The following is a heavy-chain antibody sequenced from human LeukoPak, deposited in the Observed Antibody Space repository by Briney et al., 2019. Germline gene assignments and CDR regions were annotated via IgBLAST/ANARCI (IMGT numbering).Heavy chain of an antibody. CDR3: ASIYGSSGYSDY. Sequence: GGSLRLSCAASGFSFSDYYMSWIRQAPRKGLEWVSYISSSGSYTNYADSVKGRYTISRDNAKNSLYLQMNSLRAEDTAVYYCASIYGSSGYSDYWGQGTLVTVSS. D-gene: IGHD3-22*01. CDR2: ISSSGSYT. J-gene: IGHJ4*02. V-gene: IGHV3-11*06. CDR1: GFSFSDYY.